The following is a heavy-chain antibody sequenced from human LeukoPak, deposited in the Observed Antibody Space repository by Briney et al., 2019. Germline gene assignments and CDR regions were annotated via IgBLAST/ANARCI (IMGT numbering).Heavy chain of an antibody. CDR3: ARRGYSYGSFNWFDP. D-gene: IGHD5-18*01. CDR2: IFHTGTT. J-gene: IGHJ5*02. Sequence: SGTLSLTCAVSGGSISSSNWWSWVRQPPGKGLEWIGRIFHTGTTDYKTSLKGRVTISVDKSKNQFSLKLTSVTAADTAVYYCARRGYSYGSFNWFDPWGQGTLVTVSS. V-gene: IGHV4-4*02. CDR1: GGSISSSNW.